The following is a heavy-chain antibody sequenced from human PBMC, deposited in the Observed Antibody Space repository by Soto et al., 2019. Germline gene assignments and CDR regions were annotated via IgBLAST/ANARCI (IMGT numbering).Heavy chain of an antibody. J-gene: IGHJ6*02. CDR2: IYWNDEQ. CDR1: GFSLTSGVVG. D-gene: IGHD6-13*01. CDR3: AHRLPGPSGYDV. V-gene: IGHV2-5*01. Sequence: QITLKESGPTLVKPTQTLTLTCTFSGFSLTSGVVGVGWIRQPPGEALEWLALIYWNDEQYYNPSLRNRLTITRDTSKNQVVLTMTNMDPVDTATDYCAHRLPGPSGYDVWGQWTTVTVSS.